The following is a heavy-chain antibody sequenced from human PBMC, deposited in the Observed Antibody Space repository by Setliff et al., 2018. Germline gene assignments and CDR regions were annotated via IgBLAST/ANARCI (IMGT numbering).Heavy chain of an antibody. J-gene: IGHJ4*02. CDR2: IKQDESEK. V-gene: IGHV3-7*01. CDR1: GFTFSDYG. CDR3: ATSDWYAAFDH. Sequence: GGSLRLSCIGSGFTFSDYGMTWVRQAPGKGLEWVANIKQDESEKHYVGSVKGRFTISRDNARNSVYLQMNSLRAEDAAVYYCATSDWYAAFDHWGQGTLVTVSS. D-gene: IGHD6-19*01.